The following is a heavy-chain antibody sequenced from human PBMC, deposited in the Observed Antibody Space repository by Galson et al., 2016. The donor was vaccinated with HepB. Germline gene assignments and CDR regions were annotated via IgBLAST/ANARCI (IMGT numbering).Heavy chain of an antibody. CDR2: ISGSGATT. J-gene: IGHJ5*02. V-gene: IGHV3-23*01. CDR3: VRAPALPAPSP. D-gene: IGHD2-2*02. Sequence: SLRLSCAASGFTFSTYAMSWVRQAPGKGLEWVSTISGSGATTYYADSVKGRFTFSRDNSKNTLYLQMNSLRAEDTAVYYCVRAPALPAPSPWGQGTLVTVSS. CDR1: GFTFSTYA.